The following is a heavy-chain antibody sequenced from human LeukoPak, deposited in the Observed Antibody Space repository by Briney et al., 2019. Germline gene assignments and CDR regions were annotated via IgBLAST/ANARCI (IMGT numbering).Heavy chain of an antibody. Sequence: ASVKVSCKASGGTFSSYAISWVRQAPGQGLEWMGGIIPIFGTANYAQKFQGRVTITADKSTSTAYMELSSLRSEDTAVYYCARDSAYCSGGSCGLYWGQGTLVTVSS. D-gene: IGHD2-15*01. CDR1: GGTFSSYA. CDR2: IIPIFGTA. V-gene: IGHV1-69*06. CDR3: ARDSAYCSGGSCGLY. J-gene: IGHJ4*02.